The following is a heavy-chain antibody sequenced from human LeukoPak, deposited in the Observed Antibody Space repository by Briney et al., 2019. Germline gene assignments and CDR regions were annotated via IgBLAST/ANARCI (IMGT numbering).Heavy chain of an antibody. J-gene: IGHJ4*02. CDR2: IYYSGST. CDR3: ARGIAVAGKGDYFDY. D-gene: IGHD6-19*01. Sequence: PSETLSLTCTVSGGSISSYYWSWIRQPPGKGLEWIGDIYYSGSTNYNPSLKSRVTISVDKSKNQLSLNLSSVTAADTAVYYCARGIAVAGKGDYFDYWGQGTLVTVSS. CDR1: GGSISSYY. V-gene: IGHV4-59*12.